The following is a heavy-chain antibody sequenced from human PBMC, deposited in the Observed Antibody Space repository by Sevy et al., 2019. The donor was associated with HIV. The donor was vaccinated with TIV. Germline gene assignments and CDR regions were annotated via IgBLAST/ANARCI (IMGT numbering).Heavy chain of an antibody. D-gene: IGHD3-22*01. CDR1: GFTFSNAW. CDR2: IKTKTDGGTT. Sequence: GGSLRLSCAASGFTFSNAWINWVRQTPGKGLEWVGRIKTKTDGGTTDYAAPVKGRFTLSRDDSKNTLPLQMNSLKTEATAVYYSTAGVNYFDYWGQGTLVTVSS. CDR3: TAGVNYFDY. V-gene: IGHV3-15*01. J-gene: IGHJ4*02.